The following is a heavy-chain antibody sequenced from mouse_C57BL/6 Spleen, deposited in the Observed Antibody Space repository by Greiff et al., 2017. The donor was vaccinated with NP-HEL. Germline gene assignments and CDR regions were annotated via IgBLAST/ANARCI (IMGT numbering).Heavy chain of an antibody. Sequence: EVKLVESEGGLVQPGSSMKLSCTASGFTFSDYYMAWVRQVPEKGLEWVANINYDGSSTYYLDSLKSRFIISRDNAKNILYLQMSSLKSEDTATYYCARDGDYNWYFDVWGTGTTVTVSS. CDR1: GFTFSDYY. CDR2: INYDGSST. V-gene: IGHV5-16*01. J-gene: IGHJ1*03. CDR3: ARDGDYNWYFDV. D-gene: IGHD2-4*01.